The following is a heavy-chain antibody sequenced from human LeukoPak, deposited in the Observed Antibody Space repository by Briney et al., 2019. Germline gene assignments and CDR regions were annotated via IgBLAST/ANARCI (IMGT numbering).Heavy chain of an antibody. V-gene: IGHV3-30-3*01. D-gene: IGHD3-10*01. CDR1: GFTFSSSA. CDR3: AREDEGSGSYYKEVGYFDY. Sequence: GGSLRLSCAASGFTFSSSAMHWVRQAPGKGLEWVAVISYDGSNKYYADSVKGRFTISRDNSKNTLYLQMNSLRAEDTAVYYCAREDEGSGSYYKEVGYFDYWGQGTLVTVSS. J-gene: IGHJ4*02. CDR2: ISYDGSNK.